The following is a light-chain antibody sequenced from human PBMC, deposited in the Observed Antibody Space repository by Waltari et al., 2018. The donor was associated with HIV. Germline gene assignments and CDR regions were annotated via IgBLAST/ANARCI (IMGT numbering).Light chain of an antibody. Sequence: IQLTQSPSSLSASVGDRVTITCRASQDIRNELGWYQQKPGKAPELLIYAASSLQSGVPSRFSGTGSGTDFTLTISGLQPEDFATYFCLQDYNALTFGGGTKVEV. CDR2: AAS. J-gene: IGKJ4*01. V-gene: IGKV1-6*01. CDR3: LQDYNALT. CDR1: QDIRNE.